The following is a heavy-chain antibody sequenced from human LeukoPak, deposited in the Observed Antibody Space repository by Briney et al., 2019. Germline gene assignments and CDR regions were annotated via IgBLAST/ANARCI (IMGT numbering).Heavy chain of an antibody. J-gene: IGHJ3*02. CDR1: GDSITSTTYY. CDR2: MNSSGDT. V-gene: IGHV4-39*07. Sequence: SSETLSLTCTVSGDSITSTTYYWGWIRQSPGKGLEWIASMNSSGDTYYNPSLKSRVRLSIDTSKNQFSLRLTSVTAADTAKYYCAREVPGVGALNDAFDIWGQGTMVTVSS. D-gene: IGHD3-16*01. CDR3: AREVPGVGALNDAFDI.